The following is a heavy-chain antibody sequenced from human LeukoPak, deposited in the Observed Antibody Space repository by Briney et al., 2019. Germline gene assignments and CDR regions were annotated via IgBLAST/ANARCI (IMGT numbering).Heavy chain of an antibody. J-gene: IGHJ4*02. CDR1: GFTFSSYA. V-gene: IGHV3-30-3*01. D-gene: IGHD6-13*01. Sequence: PGGSLRLSCAASGFTFSSYAKHWVRQAPGKGLEWVAVISYDGSNKYYADSVKGRFTISRDNSKNTLYLQMNSLRAEDTAVYYCARALDSSSWYGVDYWGQGTLVTVSS. CDR2: ISYDGSNK. CDR3: ARALDSSSWYGVDY.